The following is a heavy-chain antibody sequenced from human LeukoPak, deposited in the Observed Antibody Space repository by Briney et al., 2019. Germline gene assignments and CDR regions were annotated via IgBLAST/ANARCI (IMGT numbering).Heavy chain of an antibody. Sequence: PGRSLRLSCAASGFTFDDYTMHWVRQAPGKGLEWVSGISWNSGSIGYADSVKGRFTISRDNAKNSLYLQMNSLRAEDTAVYYCARDPAVAGFSGWFDPWGQGTLVAVSS. V-gene: IGHV3-9*01. J-gene: IGHJ5*02. CDR3: ARDPAVAGFSGWFDP. CDR1: GFTFDDYT. D-gene: IGHD6-19*01. CDR2: ISWNSGSI.